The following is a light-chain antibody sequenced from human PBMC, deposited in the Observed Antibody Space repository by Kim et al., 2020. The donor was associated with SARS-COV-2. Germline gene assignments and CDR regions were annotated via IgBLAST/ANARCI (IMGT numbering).Light chain of an antibody. J-gene: IGKJ4*01. Sequence: GERATLSCRASQSVSSNLAWYQQKPGQAPRRLMYGASTRATGIPARFSGSGSGSDFTLTINSLQSEDFAVYYCQHYNNRPRTEFTFGGGTKVDIK. V-gene: IGKV3-15*01. CDR3: QHYNNRPRTEFT. CDR2: GAS. CDR1: QSVSSN.